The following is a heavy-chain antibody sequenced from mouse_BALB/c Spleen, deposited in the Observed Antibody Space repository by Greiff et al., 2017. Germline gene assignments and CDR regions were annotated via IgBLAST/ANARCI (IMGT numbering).Heavy chain of an antibody. CDR2: ILPGSGST. V-gene: IGHV1-9*01. CDR3: ARSRYDGGFAY. J-gene: IGHJ3*01. CDR1: GYTFSSYW. Sequence: QVQLQQSGAELMKPGASVKISCKATGYTFSSYWIEWVKQRPGHGLEWIGEILPGSGSTNYNEKFKGKATFTADTSSNTAYMQLSSLTSEDSAVYYCARSRYDGGFAYWGQGTLVTVSA. D-gene: IGHD2-3*01.